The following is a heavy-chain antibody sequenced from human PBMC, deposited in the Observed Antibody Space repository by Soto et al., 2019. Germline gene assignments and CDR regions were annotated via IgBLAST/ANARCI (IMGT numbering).Heavy chain of an antibody. CDR3: ARRWSGTDY. Sequence: QVHLQESGPGLVKPSETLSLTCTVSGGSISIYYWNWIRQPPGKGLAWIGYVHYSGTTSYNPSVESRVTISLDTSKNQFSLRLTSVTAADTAVYYCARRWSGTDYWGQGTLVTVSS. CDR2: VHYSGTT. D-gene: IGHD3-10*01. V-gene: IGHV4-59*01. J-gene: IGHJ4*02. CDR1: GGSISIYY.